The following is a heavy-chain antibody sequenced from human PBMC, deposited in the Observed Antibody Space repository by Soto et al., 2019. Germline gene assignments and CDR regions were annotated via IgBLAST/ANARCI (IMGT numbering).Heavy chain of an antibody. D-gene: IGHD2-15*01. J-gene: IGHJ6*02. CDR2: ISGSGGST. V-gene: IGHV3-23*01. CDR3: ARENLPIVVVVAANPMDV. CDR1: GFTFSSYA. Sequence: GGSLRLSCAASGFTFSSYAMSWVRQAPGKGLEWVSAISGSGGSTYYADSVKGRLTISRDNSKNTLYLQMNSLRAEDTAVYYCARENLPIVVVVAANPMDVWGQGTTVTVSS.